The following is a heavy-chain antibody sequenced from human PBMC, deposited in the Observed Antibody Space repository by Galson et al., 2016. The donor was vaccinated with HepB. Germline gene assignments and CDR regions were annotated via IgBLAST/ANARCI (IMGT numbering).Heavy chain of an antibody. CDR1: GLTFSSYI. CDR2: PATNDPFK. V-gene: IGHV3-30*04. Sequence: SLLPSCAASGLTFSSYIPLWARKPPCNQLKAIAVPATNDPFKSYAPSWRCRFLISRDNSKNTLYLQMDRLTTDDTAVYYCARDPIAGAPDYFDYWGQGTLVTVSS. J-gene: IGHJ4*02. CDR3: ARDPIAGAPDYFDY. D-gene: IGHD1-26*01.